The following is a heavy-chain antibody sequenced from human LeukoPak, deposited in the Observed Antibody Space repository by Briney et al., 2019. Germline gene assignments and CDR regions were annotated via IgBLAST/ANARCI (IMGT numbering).Heavy chain of an antibody. CDR3: ANPQSRGYDYLDY. CDR2: ISIDGSEK. CDR1: GFTFRNYG. D-gene: IGHD5-12*01. Sequence: GGSLRLSCAASGFTFRNYGMHWVREAPGKGLEWVAVISIDGSEKYYADSVKGRFTISRDNSKNTLYLQMNSLRGDDTAVYYCANPQSRGYDYLDYWGQGTLVTVSS. J-gene: IGHJ4*02. V-gene: IGHV3-30*18.